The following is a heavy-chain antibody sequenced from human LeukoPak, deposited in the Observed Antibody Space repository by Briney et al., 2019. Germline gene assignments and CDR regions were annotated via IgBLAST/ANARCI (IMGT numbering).Heavy chain of an antibody. CDR3: ARESISVGDY. J-gene: IGHJ4*02. D-gene: IGHD6-19*01. Sequence: PSETLSLTCTVSGGSISSYYWSWIRQPAGKGLEWIGRIYSSRSTNFNPSLKSRVTMSVDTSKNQVSLNLSSVTAADTAVYYCARESISVGDYWGQGALVTVSS. CDR2: IYSSRST. V-gene: IGHV4-4*07. CDR1: GGSISSYY.